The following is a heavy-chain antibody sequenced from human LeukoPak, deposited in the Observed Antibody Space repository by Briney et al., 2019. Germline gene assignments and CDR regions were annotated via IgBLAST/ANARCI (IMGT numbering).Heavy chain of an antibody. CDR2: IFNSVSI. CDR3: ASEYCSSASCRFDN. Sequence: SETLSLTCTVSGVSISSSSYYWGWIRQPPGKGLEWIGSIFNSVSIYYNPSLKSRVTISVDTSKNQFSLKLSSVTAADTAVYYCASEYCSSASCRFDNWGQGTLVTVSS. CDR1: GVSISSSSYY. V-gene: IGHV4-39*07. D-gene: IGHD2-2*01. J-gene: IGHJ4*02.